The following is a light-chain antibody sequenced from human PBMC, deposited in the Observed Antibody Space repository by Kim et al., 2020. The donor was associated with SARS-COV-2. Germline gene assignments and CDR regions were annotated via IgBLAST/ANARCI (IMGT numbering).Light chain of an antibody. V-gene: IGKV3-15*01. J-gene: IGKJ1*01. CDR1: QSVSSN. CDR3: QQYSNWWT. CDR2: GAS. Sequence: SVSPGERATLSCRASQSVSSNVAWYQQKPGQAPRLLIYGASTRATGIPVRFSGSGSGTEFTLTISSLQSEDFALYYCQQYSNWWTFGQGTKVDIK.